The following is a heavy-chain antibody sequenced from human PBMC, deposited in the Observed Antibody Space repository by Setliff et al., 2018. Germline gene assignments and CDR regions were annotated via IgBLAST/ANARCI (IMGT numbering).Heavy chain of an antibody. CDR3: ARGATMVRGVIIYYYYMDV. J-gene: IGHJ6*03. CDR1: GGPLNSYS. V-gene: IGHV1-69*13. Sequence: SVKVSCKASGGPLNSYSFSWVRQAPGQGLEWMGGIIPIFGTANYAQKFQGRVTITADESTSTAYMELSSLRSEDTAVYYCARGATMVRGVIIYYYYMDVWAKGTTVTVSS. D-gene: IGHD3-10*01. CDR2: IIPIFGTA.